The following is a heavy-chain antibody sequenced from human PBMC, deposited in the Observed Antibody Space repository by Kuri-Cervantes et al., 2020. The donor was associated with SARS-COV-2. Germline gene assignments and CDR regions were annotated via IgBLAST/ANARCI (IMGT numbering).Heavy chain of an antibody. CDR3: ARASLQEYSGSYFHYFDY. D-gene: IGHD1-26*01. Sequence: LSLTCAASGFTFSSYEMNWVRQAPGKGLEWVSYISSSGSTIYYADSVKGRFTISRDNAKNSLYLQMNSLRAEDTAVYYCARASLQEYSGSYFHYFDYWGQGTLVTVSS. J-gene: IGHJ4*02. CDR1: GFTFSSYE. V-gene: IGHV3-48*03. CDR2: ISSSGSTI.